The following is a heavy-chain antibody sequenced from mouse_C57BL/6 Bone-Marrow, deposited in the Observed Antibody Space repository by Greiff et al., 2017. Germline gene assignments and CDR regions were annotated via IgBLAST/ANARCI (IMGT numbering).Heavy chain of an antibody. CDR3: TRSPYYYGSSPRWYFDV. Sequence: VQLQQSGTVLARPGASVKMSCKTSGYTFTSYWMHWVKQRPGQGLEWIGAIYPGNSDTSYNQKFKGKDKLTAVTSASTAYMELSSLTNEDSAVYYCTRSPYYYGSSPRWYFDVWGTGTTVTVSS. CDR2: IYPGNSDT. V-gene: IGHV1-5*01. J-gene: IGHJ1*03. CDR1: GYTFTSYW. D-gene: IGHD1-1*01.